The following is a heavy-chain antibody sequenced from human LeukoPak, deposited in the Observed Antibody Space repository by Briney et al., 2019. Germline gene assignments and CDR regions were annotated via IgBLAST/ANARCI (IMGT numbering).Heavy chain of an antibody. Sequence: GGSLRLSCAATGFTFSNAWMSWVRQAPGKGLEWVGRIKSKTDGGTTDYAAPVKGRFTISRDDSKNTLYLQMNSLKTEDTAVYYCTTDHWASSTSGYAKGAFDIWGQGTMVTVSS. CDR1: GFTFSNAW. V-gene: IGHV3-15*01. J-gene: IGHJ3*02. CDR3: TTDHWASSTSGYAKGAFDI. D-gene: IGHD2-2*01. CDR2: IKSKTDGGTT.